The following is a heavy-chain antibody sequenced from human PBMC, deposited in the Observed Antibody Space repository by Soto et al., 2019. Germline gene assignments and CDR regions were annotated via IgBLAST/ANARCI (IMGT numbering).Heavy chain of an antibody. CDR2: IYYSGNT. Sequence: PSETLSLTCTISGGSISGYYWTWIRQSPGKGLEYIGYIYYSGNTNYNPSLNSRVTISADTSKNQFSLKLNSVTAADTAVYYCGRISSHGEYADWGQGTLVTVSS. CDR3: GRISSHGEYAD. D-gene: IGHD4-17*01. V-gene: IGHV4-59*08. J-gene: IGHJ4*02. CDR1: GGSISGYY.